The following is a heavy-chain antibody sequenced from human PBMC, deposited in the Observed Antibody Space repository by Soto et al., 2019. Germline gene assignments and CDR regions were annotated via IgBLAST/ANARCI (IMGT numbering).Heavy chain of an antibody. Sequence: SETLSLTCTVSGGSISSSSYYWGWIRQPPGKGLEWIGSIYYSGSTYYNPSLKSRVTISVDTSKNQFSLKLSSVTAADTAVYYCARHYFGVVIGWFDPWGQGTLVTVSS. CDR3: ARHYFGVVIGWFDP. CDR1: GGSISSSSYY. D-gene: IGHD3-3*01. CDR2: IYYSGST. V-gene: IGHV4-39*01. J-gene: IGHJ5*02.